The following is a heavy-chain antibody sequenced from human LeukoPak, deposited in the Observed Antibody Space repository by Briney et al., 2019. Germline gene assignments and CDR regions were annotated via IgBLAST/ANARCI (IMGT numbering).Heavy chain of an antibody. CDR1: GFTFSSYS. D-gene: IGHD2-15*01. V-gene: IGHV3-21*01. Sequence: GGSLRLSCAASGFTFSSYSMNWVRQAPGKGLEWVSSISSSSSYIYYADSVKGRFTISRDNSKNTLYLQMNSLRAEDTAVYYCARDRGGSYGMDVWGQGTTVTVSS. J-gene: IGHJ6*02. CDR2: ISSSSSYI. CDR3: ARDRGGSYGMDV.